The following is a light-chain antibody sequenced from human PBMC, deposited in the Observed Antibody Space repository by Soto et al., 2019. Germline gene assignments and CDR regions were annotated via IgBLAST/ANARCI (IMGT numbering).Light chain of an antibody. CDR3: QQYNNWPRT. CDR1: QSVSSSY. Sequence: EIVFTQSPGTLSFSSGERTTLSFRSSQSVSSSYLAWYQQKPGQAPRLLIHGATTRATGIPARFSGSGSGTEFTLTISSLQSEDFAVYYCQQYNNWPRTFGQGTKVDIK. J-gene: IGKJ1*01. V-gene: IGKV3-15*01. CDR2: GAT.